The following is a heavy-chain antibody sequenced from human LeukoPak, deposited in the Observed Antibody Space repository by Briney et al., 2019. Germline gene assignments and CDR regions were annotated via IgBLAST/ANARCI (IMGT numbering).Heavy chain of an antibody. J-gene: IGHJ3*02. Sequence: RPGGSLRLSCAASGFIFSNSWMSWVRQVPGKGLELVANINQHGSDKYYMDSVKGRFTISRDNARNSLFLQMNSLRAEDAAVYYCARDPMHGAFDIWGQGTMATVSS. CDR1: GFIFSNSW. V-gene: IGHV3-7*01. CDR3: ARDPMHGAFDI. CDR2: INQHGSDK.